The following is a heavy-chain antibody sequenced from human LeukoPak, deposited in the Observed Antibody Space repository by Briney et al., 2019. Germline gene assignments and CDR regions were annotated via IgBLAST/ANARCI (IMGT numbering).Heavy chain of an antibody. CDR1: GFTFSSYN. J-gene: IGHJ4*02. D-gene: IGHD3-22*01. CDR2: ISYHGRDK. Sequence: GGSLRLSCAASGFTFSSYNMHWVRQAPGKGLEWLACISYHGRDKYYADSVTGRFTVSRENSNNTLYLQVSSLRADDTAVYYCARGVHTSGLYYFDYWGQGTLVTVSS. V-gene: IGHV3-30*04. CDR3: ARGVHTSGLYYFDY.